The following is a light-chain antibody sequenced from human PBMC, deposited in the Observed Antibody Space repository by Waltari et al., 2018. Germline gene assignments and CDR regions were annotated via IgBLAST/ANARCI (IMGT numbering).Light chain of an antibody. Sequence: AIQLTQSPSSLSASVGDRVTITFRASQGISSSFAWYQQTPGKAPNLLIYGASSLESGVPSRFSGSGSGTDFTLTISSLQPEDFATYYCQQFNNYPLTFGGGTKVEI. V-gene: IGKV1D-13*01. CDR3: QQFNNYPLT. CDR2: GAS. CDR1: QGISSS. J-gene: IGKJ4*01.